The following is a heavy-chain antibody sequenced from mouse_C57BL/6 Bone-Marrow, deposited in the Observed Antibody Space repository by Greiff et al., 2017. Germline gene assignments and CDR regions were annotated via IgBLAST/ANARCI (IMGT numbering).Heavy chain of an antibody. CDR1: GYTFTSYW. Sequence: VQLQQPGAELVKPGASVKMSCKASGYTFTSYWIPWVKQRPGQGLEWIGDIYPGSGSTNYNETFKSKATLTVDTTSSTAYMQLSSLTSEDSSVYYCARPFSSNYWYFDVWGTGTTVTVSS. V-gene: IGHV1-55*01. CDR2: IYPGSGST. CDR3: ARPFSSNYWYFDV. D-gene: IGHD2-5*01. J-gene: IGHJ1*03.